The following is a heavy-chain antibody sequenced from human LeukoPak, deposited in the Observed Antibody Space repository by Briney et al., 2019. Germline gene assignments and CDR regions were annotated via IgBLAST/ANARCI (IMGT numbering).Heavy chain of an antibody. D-gene: IGHD3-10*01. CDR2: IYYSGST. J-gene: IGHJ5*02. Sequence: NPSETLSLTCTVSGGSISSYYWSWIRQPPGKGLEWIGYIYYSGSTNYNPSLKSRVTISVDTSKNQFSLKLSSVTAADTAVYYCARVKILDGSGRINWFDPWGQGTLVTVSS. CDR3: ARVKILDGSGRINWFDP. V-gene: IGHV4-59*01. CDR1: GGSISSYY.